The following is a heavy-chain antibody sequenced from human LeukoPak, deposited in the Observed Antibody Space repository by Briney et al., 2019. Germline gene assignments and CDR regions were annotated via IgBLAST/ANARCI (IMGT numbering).Heavy chain of an antibody. J-gene: IGHJ4*02. D-gene: IGHD3-9*01. V-gene: IGHV3-30*04. CDR1: GFTFSSYA. CDR2: ISYDGSNK. CDR3: ARDYDILTGYYFDY. Sequence: GGSLRLSCAASGFTFSSYAMHWVRQAPGKGLEWVAVISYDGSNKYYADSVKGRFTISRDNSKNTLYLQMSSLRAEDTAVYYCARDYDILTGYYFDYWGQGTLVTVSS.